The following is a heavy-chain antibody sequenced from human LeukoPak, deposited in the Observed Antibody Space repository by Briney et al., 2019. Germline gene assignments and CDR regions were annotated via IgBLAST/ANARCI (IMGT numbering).Heavy chain of an antibody. CDR3: ARTKLGPYYFDY. CDR1: GYTISSGYY. J-gene: IGHJ4*02. Sequence: SETLSLTCTASGYTISSGYYWGWIRQPPGKGLEWIGSMYHSGSTYYSPSLKSRVTISVDTSKNQFSLKLSSVTAADTAVYYCARTKLGPYYFDYWGQGTLVTVSS. D-gene: IGHD1-26*01. CDR2: MYHSGST. V-gene: IGHV4-38-2*02.